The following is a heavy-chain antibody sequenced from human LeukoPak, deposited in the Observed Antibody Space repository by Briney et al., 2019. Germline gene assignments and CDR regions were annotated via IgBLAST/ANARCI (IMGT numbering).Heavy chain of an antibody. CDR1: GGSIVSYY. CDR2: IYYSGST. J-gene: IGHJ6*02. D-gene: IGHD6-6*01. CDR3: ARHATIAAHYYSGMDV. V-gene: IGHV4-59*08. Sequence: SETLSLTCTVSGGSIVSYYWSWIRQPPGKGLEWIGYIYYSGSTDYNPSLKSRVTISVDTSKNQFSLKLNSVTAADTAVYYCARHATIAAHYYSGMDVWGQGTTVTVSS.